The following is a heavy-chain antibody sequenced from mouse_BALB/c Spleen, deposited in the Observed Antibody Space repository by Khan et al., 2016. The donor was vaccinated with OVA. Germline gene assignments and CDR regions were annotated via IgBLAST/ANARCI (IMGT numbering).Heavy chain of an antibody. J-gene: IGHJ3*01. V-gene: IGHV2-2*02. D-gene: IGHD2-4*01. CDR2: IWRGGST. Sequence: VQLQESGPGLVQPSQSLSITCTVSGFSLTTYGVHWVRQSPGKGLEWLGVIWRGGSTDYNAAFISRLSISKDSSKSQVFFKMNSLQVNDTAIYYCARNYDYDEGLAYWGKGTLVTVSA. CDR3: ARNYDYDEGLAY. CDR1: GFSLTTYG.